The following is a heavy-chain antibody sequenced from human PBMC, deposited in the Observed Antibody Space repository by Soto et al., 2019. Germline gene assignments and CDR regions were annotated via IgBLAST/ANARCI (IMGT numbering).Heavy chain of an antibody. CDR1: GGTFSSYT. CDR3: ARDHSTWSGRLDP. Sequence: SVKVSCKASGGTFSSYTISWVRQAPGQGLEWMGRIIPILGIANYAQKFQGRVTITADTSTSTAYMELRSLRSDDTAVYYCARDHSTWSGRLDPWGQGTLVTVSS. V-gene: IGHV1-69*04. CDR2: IIPILGIA. D-gene: IGHD3-10*01. J-gene: IGHJ5*02.